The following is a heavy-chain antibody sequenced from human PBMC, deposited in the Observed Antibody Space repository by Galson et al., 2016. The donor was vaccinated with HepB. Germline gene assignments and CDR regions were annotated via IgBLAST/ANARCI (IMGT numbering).Heavy chain of an antibody. Sequence: SLRLSCAASGFSLSSYWMSWVRQAPGKGLEWVANVKYDGSEKYYVDSVKGRFTISRDNAKNSMYLQMNSLSAEDTAVYSCVRDGSGGWHFDNWGQGTLITVCS. D-gene: IGHD6-19*01. J-gene: IGHJ4*02. CDR1: GFSLSSYW. V-gene: IGHV3-7*01. CDR2: VKYDGSEK. CDR3: VRDGSGGWHFDN.